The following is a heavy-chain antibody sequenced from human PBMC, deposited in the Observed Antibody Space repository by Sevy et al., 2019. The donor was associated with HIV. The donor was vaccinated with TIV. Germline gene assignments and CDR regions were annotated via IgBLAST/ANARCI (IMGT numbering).Heavy chain of an antibody. Sequence: SETLSLTCSVSGGSISSYFWSWIRQPPGKGLEWIGYIYYTGTTNYNPSLRSRVTISLDTSKKHFSLNLTSVTAADTAVYYCARDLAVRPRVFELWGQGNLVTVSS. CDR2: IYYTGTT. V-gene: IGHV4-59*01. CDR3: ARDLAVRPRVFEL. CDR1: GGSISSYF. D-gene: IGHD6-6*01. J-gene: IGHJ4*02.